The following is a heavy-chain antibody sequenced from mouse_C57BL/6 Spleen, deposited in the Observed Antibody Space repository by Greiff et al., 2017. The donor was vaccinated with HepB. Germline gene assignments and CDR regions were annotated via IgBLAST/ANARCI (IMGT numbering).Heavy chain of an antibody. CDR1: GYSITSGYY. CDR2: ISYDGSN. J-gene: IGHJ1*03. D-gene: IGHD1-1*01. V-gene: IGHV3-6*01. CDR3: ARGTTPDWYFDV. Sequence: EVQLVESGPGLVKPSQSLSLTCSVTGYSITSGYYWNWIRQFPGNKLEWMGYISYDGSNNYNPSLKNRISITRDTSKNQFFLKLNSVTTEDTATYYCARGTTPDWYFDVWGTGTTVTVSS.